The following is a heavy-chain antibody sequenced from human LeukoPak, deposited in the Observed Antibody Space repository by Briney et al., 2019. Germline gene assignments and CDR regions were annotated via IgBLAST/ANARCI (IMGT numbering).Heavy chain of an antibody. CDR1: GFTFRNYV. CDR2: ISSSGSTI. CDR3: ASPVAGTSDAFDI. J-gene: IGHJ3*02. D-gene: IGHD6-19*01. Sequence: GGSLRLSCAASGFTFRNYVIHWVRQAPGKGLEWVSYISSSGSTIYYADSVKGRFTISRDNAKNSLYLQMNSLRAEDTAVYYCASPVAGTSDAFDIWGQGTMVTVSS. V-gene: IGHV3-48*04.